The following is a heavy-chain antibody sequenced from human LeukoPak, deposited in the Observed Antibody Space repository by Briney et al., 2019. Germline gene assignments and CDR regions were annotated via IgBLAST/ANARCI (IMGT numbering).Heavy chain of an antibody. CDR1: GYTFTSYG. Sequence: ASVKVSCKASGYTFTSYGISWVRQAPGRGLEWMGWISAYNGNTNYAQKLQGRVTMTTDTSTSTAYMELRSLRSDDTAVYYCARDLTDYDFWSGYYLPGDYWGQGTLVTVSS. CDR3: ARDLTDYDFWSGYYLPGDY. CDR2: ISAYNGNT. J-gene: IGHJ4*02. V-gene: IGHV1-18*01. D-gene: IGHD3-3*01.